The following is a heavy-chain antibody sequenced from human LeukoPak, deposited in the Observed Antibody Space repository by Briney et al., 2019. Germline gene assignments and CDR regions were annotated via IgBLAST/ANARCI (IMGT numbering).Heavy chain of an antibody. D-gene: IGHD4-17*01. Sequence: PGGSLRLSCAASGFTFSSYGMHWVRQAPGKGLEWVAFIRYDGGNKYYADSVKGRFTISRDNSKNTLYLQMNSLRAEDTAVYYCAKDYQLYGDYFDYWGQGTLVTVSS. CDR2: IRYDGGNK. J-gene: IGHJ4*02. V-gene: IGHV3-30*02. CDR1: GFTFSSYG. CDR3: AKDYQLYGDYFDY.